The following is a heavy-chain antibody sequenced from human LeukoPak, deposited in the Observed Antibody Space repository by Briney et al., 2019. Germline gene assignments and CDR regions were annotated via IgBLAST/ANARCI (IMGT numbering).Heavy chain of an antibody. D-gene: IGHD2-21*02. J-gene: IGHJ3*02. CDR3: ARRGGDTFDI. CDR1: GGSISSYY. Sequence: SETLSLTCTVSGGSISSYYWSWIRQPPGKGLEWIGYIYYSGSTNYNPSLKSRVTISIDTSKNQFSLKPSSVTAADTAVYYCARRGGDTFDIWGQGTMVTVSS. CDR2: IYYSGST. V-gene: IGHV4-59*01.